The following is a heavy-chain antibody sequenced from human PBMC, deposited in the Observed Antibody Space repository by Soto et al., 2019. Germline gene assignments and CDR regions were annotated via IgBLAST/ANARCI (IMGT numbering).Heavy chain of an antibody. J-gene: IGHJ3*02. CDR2: IYYSGST. CDR3: ARENYYDSSGYTGVFDI. Sequence: SETLSLTCTVSGGSISSGGYYWSWIRQHPGKGLEWIGYIYYSGSTYYNPSLKSRVTISVDTSKNQFSLKLSSVTAADTAVYYCARENYYDSSGYTGVFDIWGQGTMVTVSS. V-gene: IGHV4-31*03. D-gene: IGHD3-22*01. CDR1: GGSISSGGYY.